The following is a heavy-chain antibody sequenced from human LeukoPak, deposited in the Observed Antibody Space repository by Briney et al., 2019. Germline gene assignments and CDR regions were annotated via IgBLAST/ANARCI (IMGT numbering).Heavy chain of an antibody. J-gene: IGHJ6*03. V-gene: IGHV3-64*01. CDR1: GFTFSSYA. CDR3: ARVPHDKYYYYYMDV. CDR2: ISSNGGST. Sequence: GGSLRLSCAASGFTFSSYAMHWVRQAPGKGLEYVSAISSNGGSTYYANSVKGRFTISRDNSKNTLYLQMGSLRAEDMAVYYCARVPHDKYYYYYMDVWGKGTTVTISS. D-gene: IGHD3-9*01.